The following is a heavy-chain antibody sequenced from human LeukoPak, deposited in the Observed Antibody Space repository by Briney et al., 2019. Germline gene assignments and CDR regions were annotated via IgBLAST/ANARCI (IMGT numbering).Heavy chain of an antibody. CDR2: IYHSGST. Sequence: KSSETLSLTCAVSGYSISSGYYWGWIRQPPGKGLEWIGSIYHSGSTYYNPSLKSRVTISVDTSKNQFSLKLGSVTAADTAVYYCAGTLDIVVVVAALYYWGQGTLVTVSS. CDR3: AGTLDIVVVVAALYY. CDR1: GYSISSGYY. D-gene: IGHD2-15*01. V-gene: IGHV4-38-2*01. J-gene: IGHJ4*02.